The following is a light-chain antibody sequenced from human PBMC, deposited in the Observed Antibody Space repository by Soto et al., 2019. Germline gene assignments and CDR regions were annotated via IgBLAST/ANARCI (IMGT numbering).Light chain of an antibody. J-gene: IGLJ1*01. V-gene: IGLV3-21*02. CDR2: DDA. Sequence: SYELTQPPSVSVAPGQTARIIWGGNNVGSKKVHWYHQRPGQAPVLVVYDDADRPSGIPERFSGSNSGNTATLTISWVEAGDEADYYCQVWDSSSYVFGTGTKVTVL. CDR1: NVGSKK. CDR3: QVWDSSSYV.